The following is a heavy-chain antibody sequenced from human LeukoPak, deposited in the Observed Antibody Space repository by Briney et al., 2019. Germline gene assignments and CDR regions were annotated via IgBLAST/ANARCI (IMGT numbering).Heavy chain of an antibody. V-gene: IGHV4-4*07. J-gene: IGHJ5*02. Sequence: SETLSLTCTVSVGSISSYYWSWIRQPAGKGLEWIGRTYTSGSTNYNPSLKSRVTMSVDTSKNQFSLKLSSVTAADTAVYYCARDHCTNGVCYSTWGQGILVTVSS. CDR1: VGSISSYY. CDR2: TYTSGST. CDR3: ARDHCTNGVCYST. D-gene: IGHD2-8*01.